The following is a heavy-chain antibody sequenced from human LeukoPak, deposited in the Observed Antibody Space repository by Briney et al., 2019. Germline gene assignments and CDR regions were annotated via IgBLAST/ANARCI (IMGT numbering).Heavy chain of an antibody. CDR1: GYTFTSYD. D-gene: IGHD3-10*01. CDR2: MNPNSVNT. V-gene: IGHV1-8*01. J-gene: IGHJ5*02. CDR3: ARGGAYYGTGNFFKWFDP. Sequence: ASVKVSCKASGYTFTSYDINWVRQATGQGLEWMGWMNPNSVNTGYAQKFQGRVIMTRNTSISTAYMELSSLKSEDTAVYYCARGGAYYGTGNFFKWFDPWGQGTLVTVSS.